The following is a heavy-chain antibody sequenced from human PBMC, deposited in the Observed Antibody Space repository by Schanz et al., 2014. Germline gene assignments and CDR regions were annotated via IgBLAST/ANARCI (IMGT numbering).Heavy chain of an antibody. CDR3: AKGMGYCSGGTCYDDYYYGLDV. J-gene: IGHJ6*02. V-gene: IGHV3-23*01. Sequence: DVQLLESGGGLVQPGGSLRLSCAASGFTFNSYAMTWVRQAPGKGLEWVSSISHSGGSKYYADSVKGRFTISRDNSENTLYLQMNSLSADDAAVYYCAKGMGYCSGGTCYDDYYYGLDVWGQGTTGTVSS. CDR2: ISHSGGSK. D-gene: IGHD2-15*01. CDR1: GFTFNSYA.